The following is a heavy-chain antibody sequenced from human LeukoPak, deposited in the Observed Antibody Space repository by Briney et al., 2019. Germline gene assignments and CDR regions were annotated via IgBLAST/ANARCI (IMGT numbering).Heavy chain of an antibody. CDR3: ARAPTVFGVVTPLYYFDY. CDR1: GFTFSSYW. CDR2: IKQDGSEK. D-gene: IGHD3-3*01. V-gene: IGHV3-7*01. J-gene: IGHJ4*02. Sequence: GGSLRLSCAASGFTFSSYWMSWVRQAPGKGLEWVANIKQDGSEKYYVDSVKGRFTISRDNAKNSLYLQMNSLRAEDTAVYYCARAPTVFGVVTPLYYFDYWGQGTLVTVSS.